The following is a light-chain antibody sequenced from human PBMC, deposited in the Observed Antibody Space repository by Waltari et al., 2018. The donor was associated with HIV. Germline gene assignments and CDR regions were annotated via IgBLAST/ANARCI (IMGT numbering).Light chain of an antibody. J-gene: IGLJ2*01. V-gene: IGLV1-44*01. CDR1: SSNHRSTT. Sequence: QSVLTQPPSTSGTPGQRVPISCSGSSSNHRSTTISWFQPLPGKAPKLLIYGKNHRPSGVPDRFSGSKSGTSASLAIGGLQAEDEADYYCASWDDSLNGPVFGGGTTLTVL. CDR2: GKN. CDR3: ASWDDSLNGPV.